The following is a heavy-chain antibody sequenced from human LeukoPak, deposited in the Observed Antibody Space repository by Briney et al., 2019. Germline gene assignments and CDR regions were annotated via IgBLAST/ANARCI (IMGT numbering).Heavy chain of an antibody. CDR1: GFTVSSNY. J-gene: IGHJ4*02. CDR3: AREVATIWDYFDY. CDR2: IYSGGST. V-gene: IGHV3-66*01. Sequence: GGSLRLSCAASGFTVSSNYMSWVRQAPGKGLEWVSVIYSGGSTYYADSVKGRFTISRDSSKNTLYLQMNSLRAEDTAVYYCAREVATIWDYFDYWGQGTLVTVSS. D-gene: IGHD5-12*01.